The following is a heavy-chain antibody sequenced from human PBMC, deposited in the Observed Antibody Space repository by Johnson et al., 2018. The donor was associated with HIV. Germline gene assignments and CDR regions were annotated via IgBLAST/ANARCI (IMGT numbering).Heavy chain of an antibody. CDR3: GRATHYYDSGVYRGDGFDI. CDR2: INLDGSEK. Sequence: VQLVESGGGLVQPGGSLRLSCAASGFTFRSYWMSWVRQAPGTGLEWVANINLDGSEKNYVDSGKGRFTISRDNAKNSLYLQMNSLRVEDTAVYYCGRATHYYDSGVYRGDGFDIWGQGTMVIVSS. V-gene: IGHV3-7*05. CDR1: GFTFRSYW. D-gene: IGHD3-22*01. J-gene: IGHJ3*02.